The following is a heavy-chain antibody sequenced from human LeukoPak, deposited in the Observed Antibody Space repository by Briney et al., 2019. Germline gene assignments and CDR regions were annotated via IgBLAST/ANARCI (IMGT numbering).Heavy chain of an antibody. D-gene: IGHD6-13*01. CDR1: GGSISSGSYS. V-gene: IGHV4-61*09. J-gene: IGHJ6*03. CDR3: ARTRVSYYSYYSYMDV. Sequence: SETLSLTCTVSGGSISSGSYSWSWIRQPAGKGREWIGHIYASGSTNYNPSLKSRVTISVDTSKNQFSLKLSSVTAADTAVFYCARTRVSYYSYYSYMDVWGKGTTVTVSS. CDR2: IYASGST.